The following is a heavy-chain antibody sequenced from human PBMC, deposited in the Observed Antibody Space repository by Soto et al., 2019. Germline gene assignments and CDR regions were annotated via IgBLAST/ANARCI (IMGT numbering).Heavy chain of an antibody. Sequence: GSLRLAGAASGXTLSTYSMSWVRQAPGKGLEWVSTMSTSGGHTYHASSVKGRFTISRDNSKNTLYLQMNSLRDEDTAIYYCAKDNGDNFGYYYYGMDFWGQGTTVTVSS. CDR3: AKDNGDNFGYYYYGMDF. CDR1: GXTLSTYS. CDR2: MSTSGGHT. V-gene: IGHV3-23*01. J-gene: IGHJ6*02. D-gene: IGHD4-17*01.